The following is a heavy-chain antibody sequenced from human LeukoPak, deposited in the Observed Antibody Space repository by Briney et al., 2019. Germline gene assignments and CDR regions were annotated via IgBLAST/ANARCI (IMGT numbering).Heavy chain of an antibody. CDR1: GFIFSNYG. CDR2: IWSDGSKK. Sequence: PGRSLRLSCAASGFIFSNYGFHWVRQAPGKGLGWVALIWSDGSKKYYTDSVKGRLTISRDDSKNTLFLQMNSLRAEDMAVYYCARDIGTWPNSLFDYWGQGNLVTVSS. V-gene: IGHV3-33*01. D-gene: IGHD4-23*01. J-gene: IGHJ4*02. CDR3: ARDIGTWPNSLFDY.